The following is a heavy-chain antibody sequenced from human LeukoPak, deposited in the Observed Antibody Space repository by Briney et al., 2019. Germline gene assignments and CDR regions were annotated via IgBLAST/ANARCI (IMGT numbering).Heavy chain of an antibody. J-gene: IGHJ3*02. D-gene: IGHD3-3*01. CDR3: ARERSDDFWSGYYKTPRAFDI. V-gene: IGHV4-34*01. Sequence: SETLSLTCAVYGGSFSGYYWSWIRQPPGKGLEWIGEINHSGSTNYNPSLKSRVTISVDTSKNQFSLKLSSVTAADTAVYYCARERSDDFWSGYYKTPRAFDIWGQGTMVTVSS. CDR2: INHSGST. CDR1: GGSFSGYY.